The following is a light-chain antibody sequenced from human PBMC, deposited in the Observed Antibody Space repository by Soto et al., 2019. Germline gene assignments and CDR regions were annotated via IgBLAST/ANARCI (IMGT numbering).Light chain of an antibody. CDR1: SNDVGSYIL. J-gene: IGLJ3*02. CDR3: CSYAGNSLWV. V-gene: IGLV2-23*01. CDR2: EGD. Sequence: QSALAQPASVSGSPGQSITISCTGSSNDVGSYILVSWYQQLPGTAPKLMIYEGDKRPSGVSNRFSGSKSGNTASLTISGLQAADEADYYCCSYAGNSLWVFGGGTKVTVL.